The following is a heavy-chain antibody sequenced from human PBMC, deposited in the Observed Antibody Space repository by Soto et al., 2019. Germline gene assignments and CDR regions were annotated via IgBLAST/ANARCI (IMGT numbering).Heavy chain of an antibody. CDR3: ARDLPPVDY. J-gene: IGHJ4*02. V-gene: IGHV1-18*01. CDR2: ISAYNGNT. CDR1: GYTFSSYH. Sequence: QIRLVRSGDEVKKPGASVKVSCKASGYTFSSYHITWVRQAPGQGLEWMGWISAYNGNTNYAQNLQGRVTMTTDPSTSTAYMELRSLRSDDTAVYYCARDLPPVDYWGQGTLVTVSS.